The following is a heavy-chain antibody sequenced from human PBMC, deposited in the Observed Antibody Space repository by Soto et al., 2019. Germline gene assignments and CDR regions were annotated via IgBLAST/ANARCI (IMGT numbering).Heavy chain of an antibody. CDR1: GFTFSNAW. D-gene: IGHD3-3*01. Sequence: GGSLRLSCAASGFTFSNAWMSWVRQAPGKGLEWVGRIKSKTDGETTDYAAPVKGRFTISRDDSKNTLYLQMNSLKTEDTAVYYCTTLVGMTYYDFWSGPQFPDYWGQGTLVTVSS. V-gene: IGHV3-15*01. CDR2: IKSKTDGETT. CDR3: TTLVGMTYYDFWSGPQFPDY. J-gene: IGHJ4*02.